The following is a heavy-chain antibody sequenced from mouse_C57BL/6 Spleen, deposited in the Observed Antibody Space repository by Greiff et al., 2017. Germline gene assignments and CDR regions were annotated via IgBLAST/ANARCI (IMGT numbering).Heavy chain of an antibody. V-gene: IGHV1-80*01. CDR1: GYAFSSYW. CDR2: IYPGDGDT. J-gene: IGHJ1*03. Sequence: QVQLKESGAELVKPGASVKISCKASGYAFSSYWMHWVKQRPGKGLEWIGQIYPGDGDTNYNGKFKGKATLTADKSSSTAYMQLSSLTSEDSAVYFWARVALECDEEYFDDWGTGTTVTVSS. D-gene: IGHD6-1*01. CDR3: ARVALECDEEYFDD.